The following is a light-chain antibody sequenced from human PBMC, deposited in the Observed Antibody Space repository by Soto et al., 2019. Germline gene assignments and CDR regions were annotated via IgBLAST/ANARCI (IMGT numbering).Light chain of an antibody. V-gene: IGKV1-5*01. CDR2: GAS. Sequence: DIHLTQSPPTLSASVGDRVTITCRASQSIRYYLAWYQQMPGKAPKLLIYGASSLQSGVPSRFSGSGSGTEFTLTISSLQPDDIATYFCQHHNSYSQTFGQGTKVDIK. J-gene: IGKJ1*01. CDR3: QHHNSYSQT. CDR1: QSIRYY.